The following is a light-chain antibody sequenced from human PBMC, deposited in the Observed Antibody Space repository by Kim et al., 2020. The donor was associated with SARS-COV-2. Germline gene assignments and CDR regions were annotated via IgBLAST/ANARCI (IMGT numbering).Light chain of an antibody. CDR3: QMWDTSGDHLV. V-gene: IGLV3-21*01. J-gene: IGLJ2*01. Sequence: APGKTARITCGGNNIGSKNVHWYQQKPGQAPVLVIYYDSDRPSGIPERFSGSNSGNTATLTSSRVEAGDEADYYCQMWDTSGDHLVFGGGTQLTVL. CDR2: YDS. CDR1: NIGSKN.